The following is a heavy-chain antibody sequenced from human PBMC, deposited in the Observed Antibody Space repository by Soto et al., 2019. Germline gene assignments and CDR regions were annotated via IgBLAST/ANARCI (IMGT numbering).Heavy chain of an antibody. D-gene: IGHD2-2*01. V-gene: IGHV3-23*01. CDR1: GFTFSSNA. CDR2: ITGSGGIT. J-gene: IGHJ4*02. Sequence: GGSLRLSCAASGFTFSSNAMSWVRQAPGKGLEWVSGITGSGGITDYADSVKGRFTISRDNSRNTLYLQMNYLRVEDTAVYYCAKDRYCSATSCQDFGSWGQGTLVTVSS. CDR3: AKDRYCSATSCQDFGS.